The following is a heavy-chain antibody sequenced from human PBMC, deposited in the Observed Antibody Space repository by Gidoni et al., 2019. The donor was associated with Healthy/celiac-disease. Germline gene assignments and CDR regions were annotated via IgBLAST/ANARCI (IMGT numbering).Heavy chain of an antibody. J-gene: IGHJ5*02. V-gene: IGHV4-61*02. D-gene: IGHD2-2*01. CDR1: GGSISSGSYY. Sequence: QVQLQESGPGLVKPSQTLSLTCTASGGSISSGSYYWSWTRQPAGKGLEWIGRIYTSGSTNYNPSLKSRVTISVDTSKNQFSLKLSSVTAADTAVYYCARGIVVVPAAIGWFDPWGQGTLVTVSS. CDR3: ARGIVVVPAAIGWFDP. CDR2: IYTSGST.